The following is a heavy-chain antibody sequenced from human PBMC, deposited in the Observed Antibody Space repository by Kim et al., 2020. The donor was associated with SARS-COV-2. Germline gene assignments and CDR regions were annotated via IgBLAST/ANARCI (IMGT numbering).Heavy chain of an antibody. CDR3: ARGGWERGYDDAFDF. V-gene: IGHV1-46*01. J-gene: IGHJ3*01. CDR2: IDPRGHST. D-gene: IGHD1-26*01. Sequence: ASVKVSCKASGYTFSSSYLHWVRQTPGQGLEWMGIIDPRGHSTSYAQKFQVRATMTADPSTSTAYLELSDLRSEDTAVYYCARGGWERGYDDAFDFWGQG. CDR1: GYTFSSSY.